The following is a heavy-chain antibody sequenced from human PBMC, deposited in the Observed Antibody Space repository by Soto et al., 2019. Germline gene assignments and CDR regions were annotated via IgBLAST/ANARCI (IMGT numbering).Heavy chain of an antibody. V-gene: IGHV4-30-4*01. CDR1: GGSISSGDYY. J-gene: IGHJ5*02. CDR2: IYYSGST. D-gene: IGHD2-2*01. CDR3: ARESACYGSSTSCYNWFDP. Sequence: SETLSLTCTVSGGSISSGDYYWSWIRQPPGKGLEWIGYIYYSGSTYYNPSLKSRVTISVDTSKNQFSLKLSSVTAADTAVYYCARESACYGSSTSCYNWFDPWGQGTLVTV.